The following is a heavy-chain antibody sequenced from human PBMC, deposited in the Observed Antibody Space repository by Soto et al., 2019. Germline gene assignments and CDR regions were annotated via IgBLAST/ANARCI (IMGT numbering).Heavy chain of an antibody. D-gene: IGHD3-3*01. V-gene: IGHV4-34*01. CDR3: ARGYYDFWSGYYATYYYYGMDV. CDR1: GGSFSGYY. CDR2: INHSGST. J-gene: IGHJ6*02. Sequence: PSETLSLTCAVYGGSFSGYYWSWIRQPPGKGLEWIGEINHSGSTNYNPSLKGRVTISVDTSKNQFSLKLSSVTAADTAVYYCARGYYDFWSGYYATYYYYGMDVWGQGTTVTVSS.